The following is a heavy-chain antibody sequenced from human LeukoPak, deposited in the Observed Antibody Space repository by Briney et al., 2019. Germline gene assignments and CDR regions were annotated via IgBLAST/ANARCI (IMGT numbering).Heavy chain of an antibody. CDR1: GFTFSNYE. D-gene: IGHD6-19*01. V-gene: IGHV3-48*03. CDR3: ARDRITVTGAYNWFDP. Sequence: GGSLRLSCAASGFTFSNYEMIWVRQAPGKGLEWISYVSGGGDITDYADSVKGRFTISRDNAKNLLYLQMNSLRVDDTAFYYCARDRITVTGAYNWFDPWGQGTLVTVSS. CDR2: VSGGGDIT. J-gene: IGHJ5*02.